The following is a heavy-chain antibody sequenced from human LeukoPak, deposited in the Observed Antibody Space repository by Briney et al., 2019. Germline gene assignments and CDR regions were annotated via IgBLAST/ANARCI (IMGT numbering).Heavy chain of an antibody. J-gene: IGHJ4*02. CDR3: ARGRGDSRGTSFDS. V-gene: IGHV4-59*01. CDR2: IYYTGST. CDR1: ADSISIYY. D-gene: IGHD3-22*01. Sequence: PSETLSLTCTVSADSISIYYWSWIRQPPGKGLEWIGYIYYTGSTTYNPSLKSRLTISIDTSKNQFSLNLISLTAADTAVYYCARGRGDSRGTSFDSWGQGTLVTVSS.